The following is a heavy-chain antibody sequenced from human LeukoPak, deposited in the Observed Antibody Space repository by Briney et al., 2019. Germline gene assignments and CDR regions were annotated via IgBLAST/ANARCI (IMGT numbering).Heavy chain of an antibody. D-gene: IGHD3-10*01. J-gene: IGHJ4*02. CDR3: ARQGPYYYGSGSYSDY. CDR2: IYYSGST. Sequence: SETLSLTCTVSGGSISSYYWSWIRQPPGKGLEWIGYIYYSGSTNYNPSLKSRVTISVDTSKNQFSLKLSSVTAADTAVYYCARQGPYYYGSGSYSDYWGQGTLVTVSS. CDR1: GGSISSYY. V-gene: IGHV4-59*08.